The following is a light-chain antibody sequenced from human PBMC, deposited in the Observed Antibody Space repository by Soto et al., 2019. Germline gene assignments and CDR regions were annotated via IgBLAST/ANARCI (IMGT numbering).Light chain of an antibody. CDR2: GAS. CDR1: PSVLYSSNNKNY. Sequence: DIVMTQSPESLAMPMGARATIKCKSSPSVLYSSNNKNYLAWYQKKPXQTPRLXXYGASSRATGVPDRFSGSGSWADLALTISRLEPEDFAVYYCQQYGHSPQVTFGQGTRLEIK. V-gene: IGKV4-1*01. J-gene: IGKJ5*01. CDR3: QQYGHSPQVT.